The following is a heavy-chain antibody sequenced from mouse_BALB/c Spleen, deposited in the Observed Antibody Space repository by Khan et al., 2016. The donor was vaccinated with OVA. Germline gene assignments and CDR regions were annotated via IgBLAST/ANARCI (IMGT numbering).Heavy chain of an antibody. V-gene: IGHV1-20*02. CDR3: ARIYRSDLDY. CDR2: INPHIGET. J-gene: IGHJ2*01. D-gene: IGHD1-1*01. Sequence: VQLQQSGPELVKPGASVKISCKASGYSFTGYFMNWVMQSHGKSLEWIGRINPHIGETFYNQKFKGKATLTVDESSSTAHMELRSLASEDSAVYYCARIYRSDLDYWGQGTTLTVSS. CDR1: GYSFTGYF.